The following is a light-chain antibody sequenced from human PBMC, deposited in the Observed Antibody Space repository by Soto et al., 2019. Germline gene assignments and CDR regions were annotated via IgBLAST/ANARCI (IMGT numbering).Light chain of an antibody. J-gene: IGKJ5*01. CDR3: QQHGGSPIP. CDR1: QSVSSSY. CDR2: GTS. V-gene: IGKV3-20*01. Sequence: LTQSPGTLSLSPGERATLSCRASQSVSSSYLAWYQQKPGQAPRFLIYGTSSRATGIPDRFSGSGSGTDFTLTISRLEPEDFTVDYCQQHGGSPIPFGQGTRLAIK.